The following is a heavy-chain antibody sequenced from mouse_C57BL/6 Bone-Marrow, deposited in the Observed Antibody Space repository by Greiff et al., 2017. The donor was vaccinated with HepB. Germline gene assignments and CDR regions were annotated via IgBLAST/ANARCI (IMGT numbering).Heavy chain of an antibody. CDR1: GFTFSSYG. Sequence: EVKLMESGGDLVKPGGSLKLSCAASGFTFSSYGMSWVRQTPDKRLEWVATISSGGSYTYYPDSVKGRFTISRGNAKNTLYLQMSSLKSEDTAMYYCARHLYDGYYGRFAYWGQGTLVTVSA. V-gene: IGHV5-6*01. CDR3: ARHLYDGYYGRFAY. D-gene: IGHD2-3*01. CDR2: ISSGGSYT. J-gene: IGHJ3*01.